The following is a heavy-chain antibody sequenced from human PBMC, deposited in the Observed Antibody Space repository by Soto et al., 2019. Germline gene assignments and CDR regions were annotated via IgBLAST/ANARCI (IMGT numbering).Heavy chain of an antibody. CDR2: IIPIFGTA. J-gene: IGHJ6*02. V-gene: IGHV1-69*12. D-gene: IGHD1-7*01. Sequence: QVQLVQSGAEVKKPGSSVKVSCKASGGTFSSYAISWVRQAPGQGLEWMGGIIPIFGTANYAQKFQGRVTITADXSXSXAYMELSSLRSEDTAVYYCASHGITGTWVYYYGMDVWGQGTTVTVSS. CDR1: GGTFSSYA. CDR3: ASHGITGTWVYYYGMDV.